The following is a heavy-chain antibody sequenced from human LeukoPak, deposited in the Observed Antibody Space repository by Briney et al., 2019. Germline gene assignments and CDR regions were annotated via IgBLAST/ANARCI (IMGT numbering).Heavy chain of an antibody. J-gene: IGHJ4*02. V-gene: IGHV4-59*01. CDR1: GDSISSYY. Sequence: PSETLSLTCTVSGDSISSYYWSWIRQPPGKGPDWIGYIYYSGSTNFNPSLKSRVTISVDTSKNQFSLKLSSVTAADTAVYYCARSRIGGCPDYWGQGTLVTVSS. CDR2: IYYSGST. D-gene: IGHD6-19*01. CDR3: ARSRIGGCPDY.